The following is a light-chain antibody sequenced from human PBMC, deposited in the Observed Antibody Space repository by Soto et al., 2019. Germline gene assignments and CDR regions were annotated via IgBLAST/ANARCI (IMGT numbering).Light chain of an antibody. V-gene: IGLV2-14*01. CDR2: DVS. Sequence: QSALTQPASVSGSHGQSITISCTGTSSDVGGYSYVSWYQQHPGKAPKLMIYDVSNRPSGVSNRFSGSKSGNTASLTSSGRQAEDVADYYCSSYTSSSTLLFGGGTKLTVL. CDR3: SSYTSSSTLL. J-gene: IGLJ2*01. CDR1: SSDVGGYSY.